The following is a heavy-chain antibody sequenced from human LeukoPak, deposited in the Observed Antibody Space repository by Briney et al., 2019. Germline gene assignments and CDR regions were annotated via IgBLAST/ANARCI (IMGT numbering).Heavy chain of an antibody. J-gene: IGHJ3*02. V-gene: IGHV4-59*08. Sequence: PSETLSLTCTLSGGSISRYYGRWIRRPPGKGVEWLGYIYYSGSTNYNPSLKSRVTISVDTSKHQFSLKLSSETAADTAMYYCARHGTTVTLHDAFDIWGQGTMVTVSS. CDR2: IYYSGST. CDR3: ARHGTTVTLHDAFDI. D-gene: IGHD4-17*01. CDR1: GGSISRYY.